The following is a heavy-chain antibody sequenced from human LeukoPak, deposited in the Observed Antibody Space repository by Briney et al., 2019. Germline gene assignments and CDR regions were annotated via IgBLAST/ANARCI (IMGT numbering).Heavy chain of an antibody. CDR1: GFTFSVST. V-gene: IGHV3-21*01. Sequence: GGSLRLSCAASGFTFSVSTMTWVRQAPGEGLEWVSSISPSGTDMYFAQSLKGRFTTSRDNTWGTVSLQMSSLRVDDTAVHYCAKADCRTASCFLDNWGQGTRVTVSP. CDR3: AKADCRTASCFLDN. J-gene: IGHJ4*02. D-gene: IGHD2-2*01. CDR2: ISPSGTDM.